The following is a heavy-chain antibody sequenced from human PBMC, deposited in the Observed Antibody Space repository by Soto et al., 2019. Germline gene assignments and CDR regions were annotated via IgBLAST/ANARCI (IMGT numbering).Heavy chain of an antibody. J-gene: IGHJ4*02. D-gene: IGHD6-6*01. CDR2: MSWNSGNI. V-gene: IGHV3-9*01. CDR3: AKASGSYSSSSYFDS. Sequence: EVHLVESGGGLVQPGTSLRLSCAASGFTFDAYAMHWVRQAPGKGQEWVSGMSWNSGNIGYADSVKGRFTISRDNAKNSLYLQMNSLRTEDTALYYCAKASGSYSSSSYFDSWGQGTLVTVSS. CDR1: GFTFDAYA.